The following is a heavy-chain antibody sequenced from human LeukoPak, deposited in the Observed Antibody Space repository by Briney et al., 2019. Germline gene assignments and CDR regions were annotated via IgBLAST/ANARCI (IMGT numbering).Heavy chain of an antibody. CDR3: AAGGSYYYDNSGYYFTGFDY. J-gene: IGHJ4*02. CDR1: GFTFTSSA. V-gene: IGHV1-58*02. CDR2: IVVGSGNT. Sequence: ASVKVSCKASGFTFTSSAMQWVRQARGQRLEWIGWIVVGSGNTNYAQKFQERVTITRDMSTSTAYMELSSLRSEDTAVYYCAAGGSYYYDNSGYYFTGFDYWGQGTLVTVSS. D-gene: IGHD3-22*01.